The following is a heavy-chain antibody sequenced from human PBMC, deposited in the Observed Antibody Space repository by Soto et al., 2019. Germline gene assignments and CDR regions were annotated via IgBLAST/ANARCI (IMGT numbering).Heavy chain of an antibody. D-gene: IGHD2-2*01. Sequence: GGSVRLSCVASGFTFSDHYLSWIRQAPGKGLEWVSQISNIDTTYYVDSVKGRFTISRDNAKNSLFLQMNSLRAEDTAVYYCARGRYCTPASCSHFDYWGQGALVTVSS. CDR2: ISNIDTT. V-gene: IGHV3-11*01. J-gene: IGHJ4*02. CDR3: ARGRYCTPASCSHFDY. CDR1: GFTFSDHY.